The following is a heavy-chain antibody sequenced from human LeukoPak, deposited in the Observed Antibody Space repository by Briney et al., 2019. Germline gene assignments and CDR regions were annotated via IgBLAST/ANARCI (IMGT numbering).Heavy chain of an antibody. Sequence: PGGSLRLSCAASGFTFSSYAMSRVRQAPGKGLEWVSAISGSGGSTYYADSVKGRFTISRDNSKNTLYLQMNSLRAEDTAVNYCAKKQGYRYGYDYWGRGALVTVSS. D-gene: IGHD5-18*01. CDR2: ISGSGGST. V-gene: IGHV3-23*01. J-gene: IGHJ4*02. CDR3: AKKQGYRYGYDY. CDR1: GFTFSSYA.